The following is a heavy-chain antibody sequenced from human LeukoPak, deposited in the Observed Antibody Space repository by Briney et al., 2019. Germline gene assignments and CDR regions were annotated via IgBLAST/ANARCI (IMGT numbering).Heavy chain of an antibody. D-gene: IGHD1-26*01. V-gene: IGHV1-2*02. CDR2: IVPDIGGT. CDR3: ARIQMGTTGFDF. Sequence: ASVKVSCKASGYTFTGHYLHWVRQAPGQGLEWMGWIVPDIGGTSSAQKFQGRVTMTRDRSISSAYMELSRLRSDDTAVYFCARIQMGTTGFDFWGQGTLVTVSS. CDR1: GYTFTGHY. J-gene: IGHJ4*02.